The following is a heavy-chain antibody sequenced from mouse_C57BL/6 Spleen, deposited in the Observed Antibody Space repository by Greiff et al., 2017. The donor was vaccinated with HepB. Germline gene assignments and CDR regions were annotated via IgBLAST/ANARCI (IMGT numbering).Heavy chain of an antibody. V-gene: IGHV1-81*01. CDR1: GYTFTSYG. J-gene: IGHJ1*03. Sequence: VQLQQSGAELARPGASVKLSCKASGYTFTSYGISWVKQRTGQGLEWIGEIYPRSGNTYYNEKFKGKATLTADKSSSTAYMELRSLTSEDSAVYFCARSNDGYYRYFDVWGTGTTVTVSS. D-gene: IGHD2-3*01. CDR2: IYPRSGNT. CDR3: ARSNDGYYRYFDV.